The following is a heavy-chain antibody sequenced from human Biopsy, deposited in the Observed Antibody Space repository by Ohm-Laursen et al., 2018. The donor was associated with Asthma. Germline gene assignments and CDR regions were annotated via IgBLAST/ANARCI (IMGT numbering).Heavy chain of an antibody. CDR1: GGSITSGGYY. J-gene: IGHJ4*02. CDR3: ARAQDYYDSRGYYRSFDY. V-gene: IGHV4-31*03. CDR2: IYYSGST. D-gene: IGHD3-22*01. Sequence: TLSLTCTVSGGSITSGGYYCTWIRQHPGKGLEWIGFIYYSGSTYYNPSLKSRVSISIDTSKNQFTLKLSSVTAADTAVYYCARAQDYYDSRGYYRSFDYWGQGTLVTVSS.